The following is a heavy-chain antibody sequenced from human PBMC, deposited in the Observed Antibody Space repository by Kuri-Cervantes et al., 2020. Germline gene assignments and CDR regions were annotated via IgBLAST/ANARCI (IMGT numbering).Heavy chain of an antibody. D-gene: IGHD3-10*01. Sequence: SETLSLTCAVSGGSIRSDGYSWSWIRQPPGKGLEWIGYIYHSGSTYYNPSLKGRVTISVDRSKNQFSLKLSSVTAADTAVYYCVRGYYGSESYYKMYPRHINWFDPWGQGTLVTVSS. CDR2: IYHSGST. V-gene: IGHV4-30-2*01. CDR3: VRGYYGSESYYKMYPRHINWFDP. CDR1: GGSIRSDGYS. J-gene: IGHJ5*02.